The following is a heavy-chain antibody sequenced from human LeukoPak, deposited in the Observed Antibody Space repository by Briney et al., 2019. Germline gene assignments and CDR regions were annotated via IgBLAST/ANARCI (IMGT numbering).Heavy chain of an antibody. J-gene: IGHJ4*02. CDR3: ARDRYYSSSSLDY. V-gene: IGHV1-2*02. D-gene: IGHD6-6*01. Sequence: ASVKVSCKASGYTFTGYYMHWVRQAPGQGLEWMGWINPNSGGTNYAQKFQGRVTMTRDTSISIAYMGLSRLKSDDTAVYYCARDRYYSSSSLDYWGQGTLVTVSS. CDR2: INPNSGGT. CDR1: GYTFTGYY.